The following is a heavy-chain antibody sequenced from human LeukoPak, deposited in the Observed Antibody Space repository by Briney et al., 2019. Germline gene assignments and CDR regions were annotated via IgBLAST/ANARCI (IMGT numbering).Heavy chain of an antibody. V-gene: IGHV3-48*01. CDR2: ISSSSPTI. CDR3: ANSVGATTPPFDY. D-gene: IGHD1-26*01. CDR1: GFIFSSFG. Sequence: GGSLRLSCAASGFIFSSFGMNWVRQAPGKGLEWVSYISSSSPTIFYADSVKGRFTISRDNSKNTLYLQMNSLRAEDTAVYYCANSVGATTPPFDYWGQGTLVTVSS. J-gene: IGHJ4*02.